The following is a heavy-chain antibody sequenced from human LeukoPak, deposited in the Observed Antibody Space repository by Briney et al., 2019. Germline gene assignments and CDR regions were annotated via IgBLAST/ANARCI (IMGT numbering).Heavy chain of an antibody. J-gene: IGHJ4*02. Sequence: KPSETLSLTCAVYGGSFSGYYWSWIRQPPGKGLEWIGEINHSGSTNYNPSLKSRVTISVDTSKNQFSLKLSSVTAADTAVYYCARVSGSGFDYWGQGTLVTVSS. CDR3: ARVSGSGFDY. D-gene: IGHD3-10*01. CDR1: GGSFSGYY. CDR2: INHSGST. V-gene: IGHV4-34*01.